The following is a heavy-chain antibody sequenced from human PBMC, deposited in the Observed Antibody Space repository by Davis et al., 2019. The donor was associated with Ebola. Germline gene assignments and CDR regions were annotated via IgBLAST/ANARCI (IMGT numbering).Heavy chain of an antibody. Sequence: MPARSLRLSCPVYGGSFPAYYLSCIRPHHAKVLEWIGAMTPSGSTNYNTSLKSRVTISVDTSKNQFSLRLSSVTAADTAVYYCARGGYRVTTRVDYWGQGTRVTVSS. D-gene: IGHD4-17*01. CDR1: GGSFPAYY. V-gene: IGHV4-34*01. J-gene: IGHJ4*02. CDR2: MTPSGST. CDR3: ARGGYRVTTRVDY.